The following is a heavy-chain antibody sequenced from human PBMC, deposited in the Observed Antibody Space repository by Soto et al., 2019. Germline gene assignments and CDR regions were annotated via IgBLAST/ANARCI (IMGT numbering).Heavy chain of an antibody. Sequence: SVKVSCKASGGTFSRYAISWVRQAPGQGLEWMGGIIPLFGKANYAQKFQGRVTITADESTSTAYMELSSLRSEDTAVYYCARDGTLFDSSGYYYLYWGQGTLVTVSS. J-gene: IGHJ4*02. CDR2: IIPLFGKA. D-gene: IGHD3-22*01. CDR3: ARDGTLFDSSGYYYLY. CDR1: GGTFSRYA. V-gene: IGHV1-69*13.